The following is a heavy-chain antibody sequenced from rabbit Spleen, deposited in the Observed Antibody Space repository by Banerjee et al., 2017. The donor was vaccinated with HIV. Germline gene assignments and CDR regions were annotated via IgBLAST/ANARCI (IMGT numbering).Heavy chain of an antibody. J-gene: IGHJ4*01. V-gene: IGHV1S45*01. CDR2: INTATGKA. CDR1: GIDFTNYY. D-gene: IGHD4-1*01. CDR3: ARDLAGVIGWNFYL. Sequence: QEQLTETGGGLVQPGGSLTLSCKASGIDFTNYYITWVRQAPGKGLEWIACINTATGKAVYATWAKGRFTISKPSSTTVTLQMTSLTAADTATYFCARDLAGVIGWNFYLWGPGTLVTVS.